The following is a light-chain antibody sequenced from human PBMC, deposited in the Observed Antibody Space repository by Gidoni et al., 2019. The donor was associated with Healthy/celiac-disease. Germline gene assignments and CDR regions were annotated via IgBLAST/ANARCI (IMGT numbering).Light chain of an antibody. Sequence: QSALTQPPSASGSPGQSVTISCTGTSSDVGGYNYVSWYQQHPGKAPKLMIYEVSKRPSGGPDRFSGSKSGNTSSLTVSGLQAEDEADYYCSSYAGSNNLVFGTGTKVXV. V-gene: IGLV2-8*01. CDR1: SSDVGGYNY. J-gene: IGLJ1*01. CDR3: SSYAGSNNLV. CDR2: EVS.